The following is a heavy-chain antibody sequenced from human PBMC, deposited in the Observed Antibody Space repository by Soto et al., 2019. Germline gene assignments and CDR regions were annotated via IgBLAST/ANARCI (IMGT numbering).Heavy chain of an antibody. D-gene: IGHD2-15*01. Sequence: GGSLRLSCAASGFTFSSYAMSWVRQAPGKGLEWVSAISGSGGSTYYADSVKGRFTISRDNSKNTLYLQMNSLRAEDTAVYYCAKDTRGFRDIVVVVAATFDYWGQGTLVTVSS. CDR1: GFTFSSYA. CDR3: AKDTRGFRDIVVVVAATFDY. CDR2: ISGSGGST. V-gene: IGHV3-23*01. J-gene: IGHJ4*02.